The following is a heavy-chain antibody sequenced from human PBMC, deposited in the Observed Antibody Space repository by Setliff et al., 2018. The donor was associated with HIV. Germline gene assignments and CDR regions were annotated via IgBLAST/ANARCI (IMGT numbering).Heavy chain of an antibody. V-gene: IGHV1-69*05. D-gene: IGHD2-2*01. CDR1: GGTFSNYG. CDR3: ARGGYCSGTSCSMESFYFYGMDV. J-gene: IGHJ6*02. Sequence: SVKVSCKASGGTFSNYGISWVRQAPGQGLEWMGRIIPTFGTANYAQEFQGRVTVTIDTSTTTAYMELRSLRSDDTAVYYCARGGYCSGTSCSMESFYFYGMDVWGQGTTVTVSS. CDR2: IIPTFGTA.